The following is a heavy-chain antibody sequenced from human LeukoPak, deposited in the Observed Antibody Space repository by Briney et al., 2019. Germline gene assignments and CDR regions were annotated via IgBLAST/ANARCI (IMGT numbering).Heavy chain of an antibody. V-gene: IGHV1-8*03. D-gene: IGHD4-17*01. Sequence: GASVKVSCKASGYTFTSYDINWVRQATGQGREGMGWTNPNSGNTGYAQKFQGRVNITRNTSISTAYMELSSLRSEDTAVYYCARTAVGHYYYYMDVWGKGTTVTVSS. CDR2: TNPNSGNT. CDR3: ARTAVGHYYYYMDV. CDR1: GYTFTSYD. J-gene: IGHJ6*03.